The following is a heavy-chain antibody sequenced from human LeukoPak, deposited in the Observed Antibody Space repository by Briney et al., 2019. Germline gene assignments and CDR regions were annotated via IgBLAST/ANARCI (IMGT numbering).Heavy chain of an antibody. Sequence: GGSLRLSCAASKFTFSDYYMAWIRQAPGKGLEWVAHISSSTITKSYADSVKGRFTISRDNAKNSLFLQMNSLRAEDTAVYYCARDQSTMVRGVDDYWGQGTLVTVSS. CDR2: ISSSTITK. V-gene: IGHV3-11*04. CDR1: KFTFSDYY. D-gene: IGHD3-10*01. J-gene: IGHJ4*02. CDR3: ARDQSTMVRGVDDY.